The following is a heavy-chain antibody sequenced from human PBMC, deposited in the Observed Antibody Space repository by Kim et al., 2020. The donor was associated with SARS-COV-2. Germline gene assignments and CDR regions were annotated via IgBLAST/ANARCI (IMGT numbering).Heavy chain of an antibody. Sequence: YAQKFQGRVTMTESTSTDTAYMELSSLRSEDTAVYYCATDLWFGELLLDYWGQGTLVTVSS. J-gene: IGHJ4*02. D-gene: IGHD3-10*01. CDR3: ATDLWFGELLLDY. V-gene: IGHV1-24*01.